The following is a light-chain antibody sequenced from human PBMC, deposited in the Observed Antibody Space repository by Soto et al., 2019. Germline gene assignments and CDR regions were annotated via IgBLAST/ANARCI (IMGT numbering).Light chain of an antibody. CDR2: DAS. J-gene: IGKJ4*01. CDR3: RQYGTSLGFP. Sequence: EVVLTQSPATLSVSPGDRATLSCRASQYIGSAVAWYHQRSGQAPRLLIFDASIRVPTTPARFSGSGSGTDFTLTISRLEPEDFAVYYCRQYGTSLGFPVGGGTKVDIK. CDR1: QYIGSA. V-gene: IGKV3-20*01.